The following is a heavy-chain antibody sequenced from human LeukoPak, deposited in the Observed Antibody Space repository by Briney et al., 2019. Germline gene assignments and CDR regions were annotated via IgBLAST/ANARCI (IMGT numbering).Heavy chain of an antibody. D-gene: IGHD3-22*01. J-gene: IGHJ5*02. CDR2: IYYSGST. V-gene: IGHV4-59*01. CDR3: ARQPYYYDSSGYPGWFDP. CDR1: GGSISSYY. Sequence: EPSETLSLTCTVSGGSISSYYWSWIRQPPGKGLEWIGYIYYSGSTNYNPSPKSRVTISVDTSKNQFSLKLSSVTAADTAVYYCARQPYYYDSSGYPGWFDPWGQGTLVTVSS.